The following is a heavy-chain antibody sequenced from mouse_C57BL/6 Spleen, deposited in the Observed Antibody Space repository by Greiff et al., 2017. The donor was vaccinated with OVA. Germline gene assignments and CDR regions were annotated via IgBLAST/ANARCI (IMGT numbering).Heavy chain of an antibody. Sequence: QVQLQQSGAELVMPGASVKLSCKASGYTFTSYWMHWVKQRPGQGLEWIGEIDPSDSYTNYNQKFKGKSTLTVDKSSSTAYMQLSSLTSEDSAVYYCARLNYYGSSFAYWGQGTLVTVSA. V-gene: IGHV1-69*01. D-gene: IGHD1-1*01. J-gene: IGHJ3*01. CDR2: IDPSDSYT. CDR1: GYTFTSYW. CDR3: ARLNYYGSSFAY.